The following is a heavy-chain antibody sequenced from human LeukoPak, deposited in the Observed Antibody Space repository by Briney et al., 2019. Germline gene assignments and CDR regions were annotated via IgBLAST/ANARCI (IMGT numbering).Heavy chain of an antibody. D-gene: IGHD2-21*02. Sequence: GGSLRLSCTASGFTSSNYAMSWVRQAPGKGLEWVSIISGSGDSSYSADSMKDRFTISRDNSKNTLYLQMNTLRAEDTAVYYCAKALGAICGTGCSSRYFDCWGQGTLVTVSS. CDR2: ISGSGDSS. CDR3: AKALGAICGTGCSSRYFDC. CDR1: GFTSSNYA. J-gene: IGHJ4*02. V-gene: IGHV3-23*01.